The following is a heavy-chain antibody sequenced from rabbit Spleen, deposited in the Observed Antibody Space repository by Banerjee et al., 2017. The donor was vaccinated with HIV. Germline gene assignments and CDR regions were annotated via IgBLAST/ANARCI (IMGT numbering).Heavy chain of an antibody. V-gene: IGHV1S45*01. CDR2: IYTSSGST. CDR3: ARAYTGYVYFNL. D-gene: IGHD7-1*01. J-gene: IGHJ4*01. CDR1: GFSFSSYYY. Sequence: QEQLVESGGGLVKPEGSLKLSCTASGFSFSSYYYMCWVRQAPGKGPEWIACIYTSSGSTYYASWAKGRFTISKTSTTVTLQMTSLTAADTATYFCARAYTGYVYFNLWGQGTLVTVS.